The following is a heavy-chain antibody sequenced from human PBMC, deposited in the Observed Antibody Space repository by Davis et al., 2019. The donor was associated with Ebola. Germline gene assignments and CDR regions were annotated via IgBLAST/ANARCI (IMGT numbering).Heavy chain of an antibody. J-gene: IGHJ4*02. Sequence: ASVKVSCKSSGYTFTSYGLVWVRQAPGLGLEWMGWISGFNTNTNFAQKFQGRVTVSKDTSTNTAYMNLRSLTSDDTAIYHWARAPNYDVLTGTSSYYFDYWGQGTLVTVSS. D-gene: IGHD3-9*01. CDR2: ISGFNTNT. CDR1: GYTFTSYG. CDR3: ARAPNYDVLTGTSSYYFDY. V-gene: IGHV1-18*04.